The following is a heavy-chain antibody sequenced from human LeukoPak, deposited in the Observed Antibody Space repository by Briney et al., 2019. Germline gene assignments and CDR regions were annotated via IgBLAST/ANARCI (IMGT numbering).Heavy chain of an antibody. Sequence: GRSLRLSCAASGFTFISYGMHWVRQAPGKGLEWVAVISYDGSNKYYADSVKGRFTISRDNSKNTLYLQMNSLRAEDTAVYYCAKGYGIIDYWGQGTLVTVSS. D-gene: IGHD1-1*01. CDR3: AKGYGIIDY. J-gene: IGHJ4*02. CDR2: ISYDGSNK. V-gene: IGHV3-30*18. CDR1: GFTFISYG.